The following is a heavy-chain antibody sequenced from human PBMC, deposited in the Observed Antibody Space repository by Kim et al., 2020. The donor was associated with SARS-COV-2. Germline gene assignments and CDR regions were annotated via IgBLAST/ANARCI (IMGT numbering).Heavy chain of an antibody. CDR1: GFTFSSYE. Sequence: GGSLRLSCAASGFTFSSYEMNWVRQAPGKGLECISYISSSGSTIYYSDSVKGRFTISRDNAKNSLYLQMNSLRAEDTAVYYCAREGVAFDYWGQGSLVTVSS. V-gene: IGHV3-48*03. CDR3: AREGVAFDY. CDR2: ISSSGSTI. D-gene: IGHD2-15*01. J-gene: IGHJ4*02.